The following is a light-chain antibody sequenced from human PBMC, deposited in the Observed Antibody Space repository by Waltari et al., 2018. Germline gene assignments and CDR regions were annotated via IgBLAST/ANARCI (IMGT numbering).Light chain of an antibody. CDR2: GAS. Sequence: EIVLTQSPGTLSLSPGVRVTLSCRASQSVSRALAWYQQEPGQAPRPLIYGASSRATGIPDRFSGSGSGTDFSLTISRLEPEDFAVYYCQHYVRLPVTFGQGTKVEIK. CDR1: QSVSRA. J-gene: IGKJ1*01. V-gene: IGKV3-20*01. CDR3: QHYVRLPVT.